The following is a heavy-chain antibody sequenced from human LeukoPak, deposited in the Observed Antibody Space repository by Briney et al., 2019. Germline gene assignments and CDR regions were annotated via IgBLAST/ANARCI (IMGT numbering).Heavy chain of an antibody. CDR3: ARRTVVTSTFDY. CDR1: GYIFTSYY. J-gene: IGHJ4*02. CDR2: INPSGGST. D-gene: IGHD4-23*01. V-gene: IGHV1-46*01. Sequence: ASVKVSCKASGYIFTSYYIHWVRQAPGQGLEWMGIINPSGGSTSYAQKFQGRVTMTRDMSTSTVYMELSSLRSEDTAVYYCARRTVVTSTFDYWGQGTLVTVSS.